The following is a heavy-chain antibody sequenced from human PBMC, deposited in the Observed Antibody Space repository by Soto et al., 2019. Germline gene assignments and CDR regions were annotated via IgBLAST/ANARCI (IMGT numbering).Heavy chain of an antibody. Sequence: QVQLQESGPGLVKPSQTLSLTCTVSGGSIISGDYYWSWIRQHPGKGLEWIGYIYYSGSNYYNPSLNSRVTISVDTSKNQFSLNLSSVTAADTAVYYCARWWSGSRQGFDPWGQGTLVTVSS. V-gene: IGHV4-31*03. J-gene: IGHJ5*02. CDR1: GGSIISGDYY. CDR3: ARWWSGSRQGFDP. CDR2: IYYSGSN. D-gene: IGHD3-3*01.